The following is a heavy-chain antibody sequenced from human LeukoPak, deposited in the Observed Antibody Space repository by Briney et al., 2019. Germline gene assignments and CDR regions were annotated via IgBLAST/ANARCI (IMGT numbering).Heavy chain of an antibody. D-gene: IGHD3-22*01. Sequence: GGSLRLSCAASGFTFSSYGMHWVRQAPGKGLEWVAVISYDGSNKYYADSVKGRFTISRDNAKNSLYLQMNSLRAEDTAVYYCAKDLGGYYFYWGQGTLVTVSS. V-gene: IGHV3-30*18. CDR1: GFTFSSYG. CDR2: ISYDGSNK. CDR3: AKDLGGYYFY. J-gene: IGHJ4*02.